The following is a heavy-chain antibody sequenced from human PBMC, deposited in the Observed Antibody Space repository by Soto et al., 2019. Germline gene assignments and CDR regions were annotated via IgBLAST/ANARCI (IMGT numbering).Heavy chain of an antibody. Sequence: PGESLKISCKSSGYSFTGYWIAWVRQMPGKGLEWMGIIYPGDSDTRYSPSFQGQVTISVDKSISTAYLQWSSLKASDTAIYYCPKRGKESTRSFWFDPWGHGTLVTVSS. CDR2: IYPGDSDT. V-gene: IGHV5-51*01. J-gene: IGHJ5*02. CDR3: PKRGKESTRSFWFDP. CDR1: GYSFTGYW. D-gene: IGHD2-2*01.